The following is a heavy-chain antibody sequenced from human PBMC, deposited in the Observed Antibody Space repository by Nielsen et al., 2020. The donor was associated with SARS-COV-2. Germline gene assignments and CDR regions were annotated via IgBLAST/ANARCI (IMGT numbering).Heavy chain of an antibody. D-gene: IGHD6-19*01. Sequence: GGSLRLSCAASGFTFSDYYMSWIRQAPGKGLEWVSYISSSSSYTNYADSVKGRFTISRDNAKNSLYLQMNSLRAEDTAVYYCAREGTGISSGWFSDSYYYGMDVWGQGTTVTVSS. J-gene: IGHJ6*02. CDR3: AREGTGISSGWFSDSYYYGMDV. CDR2: ISSSSSYT. CDR1: GFTFSDYY. V-gene: IGHV3-11*05.